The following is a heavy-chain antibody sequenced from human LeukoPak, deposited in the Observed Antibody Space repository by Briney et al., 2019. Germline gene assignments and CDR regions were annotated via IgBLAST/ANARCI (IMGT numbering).Heavy chain of an antibody. D-gene: IGHD5-18*01. Sequence: PGRSLRLSCAASGFTFSSYAMHWVRQAPGKGLEWVAVISYDGSNKYYADSVKGRFTISRDNSKNTLYLQMNSLRAEDTAVYYCASSEVDTAMAPFDYWGQGTLVTVSS. V-gene: IGHV3-30*04. CDR2: ISYDGSNK. J-gene: IGHJ4*02. CDR1: GFTFSSYA. CDR3: ASSEVDTAMAPFDY.